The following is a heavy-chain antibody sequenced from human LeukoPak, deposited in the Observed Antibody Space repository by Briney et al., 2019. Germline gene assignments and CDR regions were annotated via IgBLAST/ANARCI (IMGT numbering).Heavy chain of an antibody. CDR3: ARCMLYGLDFQH. CDR1: GGTFRSYA. D-gene: IGHD2-8*01. Sequence: SVKVSXKASGGTFRSYAISWVRQAPGQGLEWMGRIIPIFGTANYAQKFQGRVTITTDESTSTAYMELSSLRSEDTAVYYCARCMLYGLDFQHWGQGTLVTVSS. J-gene: IGHJ1*01. V-gene: IGHV1-69*05. CDR2: IIPIFGTA.